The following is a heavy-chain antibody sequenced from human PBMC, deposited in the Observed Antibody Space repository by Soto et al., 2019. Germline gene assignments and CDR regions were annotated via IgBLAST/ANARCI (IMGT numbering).Heavy chain of an antibody. D-gene: IGHD3-16*01. CDR2: INPSGGGP. CDR1: GYTFTNYY. V-gene: IGHV1-46*03. Sequence: QVQLMQSGAEVKQPGGSVKVSCKASGYTFTNYYMHWVRQVPGQGLEWMGIINPSGGGPAHAQHYRRRLNTTSDTSTTRICMELNSLRAEDTAVYFCAGSDLGGDGALDVWGQGTMVTVSS. J-gene: IGHJ3*01. CDR3: AGSDLGGDGALDV.